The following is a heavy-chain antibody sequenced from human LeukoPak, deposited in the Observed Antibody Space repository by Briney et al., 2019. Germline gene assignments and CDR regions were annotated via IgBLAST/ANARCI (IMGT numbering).Heavy chain of an antibody. CDR1: GFTFTSFG. CDR2: IQHDGNNV. CDR3: AKDYSSGWYYFDT. V-gene: IGHV3-30*02. D-gene: IGHD6-13*01. J-gene: IGHJ4*02. Sequence: GGSLRLSCVASGFTFTSFGMRWVRQAPGKGLEWVAFIQHDGNNVYYADSVKGRFTISRDNSKNTVFLLLNSLRPEDSAMYYCAKDYSSGWYYFDTWGQGTLVTVSS.